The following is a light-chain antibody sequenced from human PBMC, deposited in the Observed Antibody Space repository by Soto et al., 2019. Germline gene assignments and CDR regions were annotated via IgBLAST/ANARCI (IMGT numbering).Light chain of an antibody. J-gene: IGLJ2*01. CDR3: CSFGGGNHVL. Sequence: QSALTQPPSASGSPGQSVTISCTGTSSDVGGYNFFSWYQQHQGKVPKPMIYEVSMRPSGVPDRFSGSKSGNTASLTVSGLQAEDEADYYCCSFGGGNHVLLGGGTKLPVL. CDR2: EVS. V-gene: IGLV2-8*01. CDR1: SSDVGGYNF.